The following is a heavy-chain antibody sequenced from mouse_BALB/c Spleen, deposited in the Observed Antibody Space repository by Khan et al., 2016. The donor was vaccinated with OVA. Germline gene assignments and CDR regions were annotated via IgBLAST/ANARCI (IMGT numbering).Heavy chain of an antibody. V-gene: IGHV1-77*01. CDR2: ISPGSGDL. J-gene: IGHJ3*01. CDR3: ARRNYFGYTFAY. D-gene: IGHD1-2*01. CDR1: GYTFTDYY. Sequence: QVQLQQSGAELARPGASVKLSCKASGYTFTDYYINWVKQRTGQGLEWIGAISPGSGDLYYNERFKGKATLTADKSSSTAYMQLSSLTSEASAVYFCARRNYFGYTFAYWGQGTLVTVSA.